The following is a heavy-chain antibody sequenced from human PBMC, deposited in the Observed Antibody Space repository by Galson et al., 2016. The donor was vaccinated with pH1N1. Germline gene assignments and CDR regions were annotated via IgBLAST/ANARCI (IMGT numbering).Heavy chain of an antibody. V-gene: IGHV3-9*01. J-gene: IGHJ3*01. Sequence: SLRLSCAASGFTFRDYSMHWVRQAPGKGLEWVSGISRNSDNIGYAHSVKGRVTISRDKAKNSLYLQMNSLRTEDTALYYCTRDSGSYCGGDCRRGAFDFWGQGTRVTVSS. D-gene: IGHD2-21*02. CDR3: TRDSGSYCGGDCRRGAFDF. CDR2: ISRNSDNI. CDR1: GFTFRDYS.